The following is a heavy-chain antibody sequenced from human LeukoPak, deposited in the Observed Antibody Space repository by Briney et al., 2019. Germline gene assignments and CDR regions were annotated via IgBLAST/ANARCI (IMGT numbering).Heavy chain of an antibody. CDR2: ISYSGST. D-gene: IGHD5-24*01. J-gene: IGHJ4*02. V-gene: IGHV4-61*05. CDR1: GGSISSSSYY. CDR3: ARSGGRDGYNFDY. Sequence: SETLSLTCTVSGGSISSSSYYWGWIRQPPGKGLEWIGYISYSGSTNYNPSLKSRVTISVDTSKNQFSLKLSSVTAADTAVYYCARSGGRDGYNFDYWGQGTLVTVSS.